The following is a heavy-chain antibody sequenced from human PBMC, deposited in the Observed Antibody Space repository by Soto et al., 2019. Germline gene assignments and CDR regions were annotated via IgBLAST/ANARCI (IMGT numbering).Heavy chain of an antibody. D-gene: IGHD3-22*01. J-gene: IGHJ6*02. CDR2: IYYSGST. CDR3: ARHKYHSSGPSAYWGQGTLVTVSSGKKTLKLSSVTAADTAEYYCARLSLDYSGYRYYYYGMDV. V-gene: IGHV4-39*01. CDR1: GGSISGSSYY. Sequence: SETLSLTCTVSGGSISGSSYYWGWIRQPPGKGLEWIGSIYYSGSTYYNPSLKSRVTISVDTSKNQFSLKLSSVTAADTAVYYCARHKYHSSGPSAYWGQGTLVTVSSGKKTLKLSSVTAADTAEYYCARLSLDYSGYRYYYYGMDVWGQGTTVTVSS.